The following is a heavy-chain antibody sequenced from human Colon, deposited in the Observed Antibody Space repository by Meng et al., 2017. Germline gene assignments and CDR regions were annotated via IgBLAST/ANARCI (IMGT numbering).Heavy chain of an antibody. D-gene: IGHD3-16*01. CDR2: INHSGSP. CDR3: ARIRPRLGGKTFDH. Sequence: QVELRHCGAGPLKPSETLSLTCAVYGVDFRGYYWGWIRQPPGTGLEWIGEINHSGSPNYNPSLKRRVTISVDPSKNHFSLKLSSVAAADTAVYYCARIRPRLGGKTFDHWGQGTLVTVSS. CDR1: GVDFRGYY. J-gene: IGHJ5*02. V-gene: IGHV4-34*01.